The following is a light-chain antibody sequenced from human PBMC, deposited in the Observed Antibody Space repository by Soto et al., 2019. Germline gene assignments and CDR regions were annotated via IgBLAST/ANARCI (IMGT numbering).Light chain of an antibody. J-gene: IGKJ3*01. Sequence: EVVLMQSPDTLSLSPGERATLSCRASESISSHYIAWYQHKPGQAPRLLIFGAYTRATGIPDRFSGSWSGTDFTLTISRLEPEDFAMYYCQNFGDSPFPFGPGTKVDIK. CDR1: ESISSHY. V-gene: IGKV3-20*01. CDR2: GAY. CDR3: QNFGDSPFP.